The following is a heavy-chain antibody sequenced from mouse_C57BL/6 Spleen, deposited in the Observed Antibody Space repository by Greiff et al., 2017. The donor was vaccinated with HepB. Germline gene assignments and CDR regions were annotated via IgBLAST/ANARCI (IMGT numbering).Heavy chain of an antibody. D-gene: IGHD1-1*01. Sequence: VQLQQSGAELVRPGASVTLSCKASGYTFTDYEMHWVKQTPVHGLEWIGAIDPDTGGTAYNQKFKGKAILTADKSSSTAYMELRSLTSEDSAVYYCTREGLTTGPFAYWGQGTLVTVSA. CDR1: GYTFTDYE. V-gene: IGHV1-15*01. J-gene: IGHJ3*01. CDR2: IDPDTGGT. CDR3: TREGLTTGPFAY.